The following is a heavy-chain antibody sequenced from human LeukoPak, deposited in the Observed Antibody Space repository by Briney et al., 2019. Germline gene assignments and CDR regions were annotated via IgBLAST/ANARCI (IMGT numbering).Heavy chain of an antibody. CDR2: IYTSGST. V-gene: IGHV4-4*07. CDR1: GGSISGYY. Sequence: SETLSLTCTVSGGSISGYYGSWIRQPAGKGLEWIGRIYTSGSTNYNPSLKSRVTMSVDTSKNQFSLKLSSVTAADTAVYYCARVDCSSTSCSNYYYGMDVWGQGTTVTVSS. CDR3: ARVDCSSTSCSNYYYGMDV. D-gene: IGHD2-2*01. J-gene: IGHJ6*02.